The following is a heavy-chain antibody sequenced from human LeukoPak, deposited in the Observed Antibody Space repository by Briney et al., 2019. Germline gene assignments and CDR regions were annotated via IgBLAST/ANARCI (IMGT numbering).Heavy chain of an antibody. V-gene: IGHV1-18*01. D-gene: IGHD6-19*01. CDR1: GYTFTSYG. Sequence: GASVKVPCKASGYTFTSYGISWVRQAPGQGLEWMGWISAYNGNTNYAQKLQGRVTMTTDTSTSTAYMELRSLRSDDTAVYYCARDVQWPPRKPFDYWGQGTLVTVSS. J-gene: IGHJ4*02. CDR3: ARDVQWPPRKPFDY. CDR2: ISAYNGNT.